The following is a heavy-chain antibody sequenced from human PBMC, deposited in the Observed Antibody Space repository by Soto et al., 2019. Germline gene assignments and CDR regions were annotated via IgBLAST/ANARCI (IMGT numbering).Heavy chain of an antibody. CDR3: ATWDYYGSGRLNISYFDY. CDR1: GFTFSSYA. J-gene: IGHJ4*02. D-gene: IGHD3-10*01. CDR2: ISGSGGST. V-gene: IGHV3-23*01. Sequence: GGSLRLCCTASGFTFSSYAMSWVRQAPGKGLEWVSAISGSGGSTYYADSVKGRFTISRDNSKNTLYLQMNSLRAEDTAVYYCATWDYYGSGRLNISYFDYWGQGPLVTDSS.